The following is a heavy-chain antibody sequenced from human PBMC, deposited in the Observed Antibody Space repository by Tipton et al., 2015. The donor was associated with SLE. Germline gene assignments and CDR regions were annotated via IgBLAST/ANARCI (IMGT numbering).Heavy chain of an antibody. J-gene: IGHJ4*02. CDR2: IYSGGGTT. D-gene: IGHD2-21*01. Sequence: SLRLSCVASGLTFTGAWMAWVRQAPGKGLEWVSVIYSGGGTTYYADSVKGRFTISRDNTGNTLYLEMNSLRAEDTAVYYCARAPPEVIAIDYWGQGILVIVSS. CDR1: GLTFTGAW. CDR3: ARAPPEVIAIDY. V-gene: IGHV3-23*03.